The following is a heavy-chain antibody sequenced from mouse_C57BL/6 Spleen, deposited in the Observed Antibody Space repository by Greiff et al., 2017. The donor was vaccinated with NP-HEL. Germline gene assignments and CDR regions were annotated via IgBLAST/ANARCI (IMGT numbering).Heavy chain of an antibody. V-gene: IGHV5-15*01. Sequence: EVKLMESGGGLVQPGGSLKLSCAASGFTFSDYGMAWVRQAPRKGPEWVAFISNLAYSIYYADTVTGRFTISRENAKNTLYLEMSSLRSEDTAMYYCARQRRLDYDYAMDYWGQGTSVTVSS. CDR1: GFTFSDYG. J-gene: IGHJ4*01. D-gene: IGHD2-4*01. CDR3: ARQRRLDYDYAMDY. CDR2: ISNLAYSI.